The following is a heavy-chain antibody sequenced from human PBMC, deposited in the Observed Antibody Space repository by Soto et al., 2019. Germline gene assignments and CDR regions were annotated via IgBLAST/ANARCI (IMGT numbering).Heavy chain of an antibody. CDR3: ARAFDI. Sequence: ETLSLTCTVSGGSISSSSYYWGWIRQPPGKGLEWIGNISYSGSTYYNPSLKSRVTISVDTSKNQFSLKLSSVTAADTAVYYCARAFDIWGQGTMVTVSS. V-gene: IGHV4-39*01. CDR1: GGSISSSSYY. CDR2: ISYSGST. J-gene: IGHJ3*02.